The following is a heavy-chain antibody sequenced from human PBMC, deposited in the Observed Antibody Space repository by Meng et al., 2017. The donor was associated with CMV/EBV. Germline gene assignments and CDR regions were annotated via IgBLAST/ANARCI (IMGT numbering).Heavy chain of an antibody. CDR1: GYTFTGDY. CDR2: INPNSGGT. J-gene: IGHJ6*03. D-gene: IGHD3-3*01. Sequence: QVWLVQSGAEVNKPGASVKVSCKASGYTFTGDYMHWVRQAPGQGLEWMGWINPNSGGTNYAQKFQGRVTMTRDTSISTAYMELSRLRSDDTAVYYCARGGIFGVVTTWYMDVWGKGTTVTVSS. CDR3: ARGGIFGVVTTWYMDV. V-gene: IGHV1-2*02.